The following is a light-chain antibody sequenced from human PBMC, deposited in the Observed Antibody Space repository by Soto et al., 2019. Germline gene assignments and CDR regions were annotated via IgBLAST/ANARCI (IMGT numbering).Light chain of an antibody. Sequence: QSLLTHPPSVSGAPGQRVTISCSGSSSNIGADYHVNWYQQYPGKAPKLLIYGDANRPSGVPDRFSGSRSGTAASLAISWLQAEDEADYYCQSYDNSLSGLYVFGTGTKVTVL. CDR1: SSNIGADYH. CDR3: QSYDNSLSGLYV. J-gene: IGLJ1*01. V-gene: IGLV1-40*01. CDR2: GDA.